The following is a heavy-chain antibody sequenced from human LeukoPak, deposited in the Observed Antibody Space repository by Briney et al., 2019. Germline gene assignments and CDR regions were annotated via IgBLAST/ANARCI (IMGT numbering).Heavy chain of an antibody. CDR2: INPSGGST. D-gene: IGHD5-18*01. CDR1: GYIFSNFF. J-gene: IGHJ4*02. V-gene: IGHV1-46*01. Sequence: ASVKVSCKASGYIFSNFFSSYGITWVRQAPGQGLEWMGIINPSGGSTSYAQKFQGRVTMTRDTSTSTVYMELSSLRSEDTAVYYCARDQDTAMVTGGFDYWGQGTLITVSS. CDR3: ARDQDTAMVTGGFDY.